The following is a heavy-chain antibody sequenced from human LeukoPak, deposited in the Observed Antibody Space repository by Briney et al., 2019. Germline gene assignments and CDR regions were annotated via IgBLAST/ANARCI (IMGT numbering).Heavy chain of an antibody. CDR2: ISGNGLST. J-gene: IGHJ5*02. CDR1: GFTFNSYA. CDR3: AKGGGSDFWGGYYDWFDP. Sequence: GGSLRLSCAASGFTFNSYAMSWVRQAPEKGLEWVSSISGNGLSTYYTDPVKGRFTISRDDSKSTLFLQMNSLRAEDTAVYYCAKGGGSDFWGGYYDWFDPWGQGTLVTVSS. D-gene: IGHD3-3*01. V-gene: IGHV3-23*01.